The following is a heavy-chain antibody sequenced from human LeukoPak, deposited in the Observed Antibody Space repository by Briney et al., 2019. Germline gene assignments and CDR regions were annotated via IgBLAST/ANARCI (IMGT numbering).Heavy chain of an antibody. V-gene: IGHV4-39*01. D-gene: IGHD3-10*01. CDR2: IYYSGKN. CDR1: GGSISSSSYY. CDR3: ARLTYYYGSGSYPWFDP. J-gene: IGHJ5*02. Sequence: TSETLSLTCTVSGGSISSSSYYWGWIRQPPGKGLEWIGSIYYSGKNYYTPSLESRVTISVDTSKNQFSLKLTSVTAADTAVYYCARLTYYYGSGSYPWFDPWGQGTLVTVSS.